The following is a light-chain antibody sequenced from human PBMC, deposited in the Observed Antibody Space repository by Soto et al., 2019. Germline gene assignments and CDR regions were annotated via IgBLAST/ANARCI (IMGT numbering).Light chain of an antibody. V-gene: IGKV3D-20*02. Sequence: EIVLTQSPATLSLSPGERATLSCRASQSVSTRSLAWYQQKPGQAPRLLIYGASSRATGIPDRFSGSGSGTDFTLTISSLEPEDFAVYYCQQRSEWPITFGQGTRLENK. CDR3: QQRSEWPIT. J-gene: IGKJ5*01. CDR2: GAS. CDR1: QSVSTRS.